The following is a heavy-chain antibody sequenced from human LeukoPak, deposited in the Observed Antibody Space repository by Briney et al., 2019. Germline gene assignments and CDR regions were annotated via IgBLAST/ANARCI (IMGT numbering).Heavy chain of an antibody. CDR1: GYSFTNYW. Sequence: GESLKISCKGSGYSFTNYWIGWVRQMPGKGLEWMGIIYPGDSDTRYSPSFQGQVTISADKSISTAYLQWSSLKASDTAMYYCARIFFGYDILTGPLPAFDYWGQGTLVTVSS. D-gene: IGHD3-9*01. J-gene: IGHJ4*02. CDR2: IYPGDSDT. V-gene: IGHV5-51*01. CDR3: ARIFFGYDILTGPLPAFDY.